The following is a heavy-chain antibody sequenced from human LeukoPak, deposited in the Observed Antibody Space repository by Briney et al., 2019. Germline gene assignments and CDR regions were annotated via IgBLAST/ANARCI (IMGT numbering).Heavy chain of an antibody. V-gene: IGHV3-23*01. CDR1: GFTVSSNY. D-gene: IGHD5-18*01. J-gene: IGHJ4*02. Sequence: GGSLRLSCAASGFTVSSNYMSWVRQAPGKGLEWVSAISGSGGSTYYADSVKGRFTISRDNSKNTLYLQMNSLRAEDTAVYYCAKDIAGYSYGYLDYWGQGTLVTVSS. CDR2: ISGSGGST. CDR3: AKDIAGYSYGYLDY.